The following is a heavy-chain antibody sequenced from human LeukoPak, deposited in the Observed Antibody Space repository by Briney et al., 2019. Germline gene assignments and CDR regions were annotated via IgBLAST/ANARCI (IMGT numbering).Heavy chain of an antibody. Sequence: SETLSLTCAVYGGSFSGYYWSWIRQPPGKGLEWIGEINHSGSTNYNPSLKSRVTISVDTSKNQFSLKLSSVTAADTAVYYCARGYSYGSRFRYWGQGTPVTVSS. J-gene: IGHJ4*02. CDR2: INHSGST. V-gene: IGHV4-34*01. D-gene: IGHD5-18*01. CDR3: ARGYSYGSRFRY. CDR1: GGSFSGYY.